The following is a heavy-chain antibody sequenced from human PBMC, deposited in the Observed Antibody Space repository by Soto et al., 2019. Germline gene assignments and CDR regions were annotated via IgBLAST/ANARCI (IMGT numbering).Heavy chain of an antibody. J-gene: IGHJ6*02. CDR3: AKDDSLLTTPNGMDV. CDR2: IYYSGTT. CDR1: GGCINSYY. D-gene: IGHD4-4*01. V-gene: IGHV4-59*01. Sequence: SETLSLTCTVSGGCINSYYWSWIRQPPGKGLEWIGYIYYSGTTKYNPSLKSRVTISVDSSKNQFSLKLDSVTAGDTAVYCCAKDDSLLTTPNGMDVWGQGTTVTVSS.